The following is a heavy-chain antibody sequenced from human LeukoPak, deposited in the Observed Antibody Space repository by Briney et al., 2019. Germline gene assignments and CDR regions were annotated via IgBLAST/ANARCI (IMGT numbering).Heavy chain of an antibody. CDR2: ITDSGDGT. CDR1: GFTFSSSA. J-gene: IGHJ4*02. Sequence: GGSLRLSCAASGFTFSSSAMSWVRQAPGKGLEWVSSITDSGDGTYYADSVKGRFTISRDDSKNTLYLQMNNLRAEDTAVYYCAKDSPVATRWGQGALVTVSS. D-gene: IGHD1-26*01. V-gene: IGHV3-23*01. CDR3: AKDSPVATR.